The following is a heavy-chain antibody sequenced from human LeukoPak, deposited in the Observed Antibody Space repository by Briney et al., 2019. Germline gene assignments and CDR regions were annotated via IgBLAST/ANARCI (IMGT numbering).Heavy chain of an antibody. D-gene: IGHD6-19*01. Sequence: PGGSLRLSCAASGFTFSNYAMSWVRQAPGRGLEWVSGGGSTYYADSVKGRFTISRDNSRNTLYLQMNSLRAEDTAVYYCARGHSSGWFYFDSWGQGTLVAVSS. J-gene: IGHJ4*02. CDR1: GFTFSNYA. CDR3: ARGHSSGWFYFDS. CDR2: GGST. V-gene: IGHV3-23*01.